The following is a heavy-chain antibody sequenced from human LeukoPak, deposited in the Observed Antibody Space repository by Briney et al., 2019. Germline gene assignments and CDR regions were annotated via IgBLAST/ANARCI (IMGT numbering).Heavy chain of an antibody. CDR3: ARIRLGYNYGPIDH. CDR1: GDSISSYY. V-gene: IGHV4-4*07. D-gene: IGHD5-18*01. Sequence: SETLSLTCTVSGDSISSYYWSWIRQPAGKGLEWIGRIYTNGSTNYNPSLKSRVTMSVDTSKNQFSLKLSSVTAADTALYYCARIRLGYNYGPIDHWGQGALVTVSS. J-gene: IGHJ4*02. CDR2: IYTNGST.